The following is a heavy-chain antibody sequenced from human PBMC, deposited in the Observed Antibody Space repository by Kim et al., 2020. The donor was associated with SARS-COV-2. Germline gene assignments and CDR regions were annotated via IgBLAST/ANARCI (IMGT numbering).Heavy chain of an antibody. V-gene: IGHV3-15*01. D-gene: IGHD6-13*01. CDR3: TTGIAAGTLNGALEYFQH. J-gene: IGHJ1*01. Sequence: GGSLRLSCAASGFTFSNAWMSWVRQAPGKGLEWVGRIKSKTDGGTTDYAAPVKGRFTISRDDSKNTLYLQMNSLKTEDTAVYYCTTGIAAGTLNGALEYFQHWGQGTLVTVSS. CDR1: GFTFSNAW. CDR2: IKSKTDGGTT.